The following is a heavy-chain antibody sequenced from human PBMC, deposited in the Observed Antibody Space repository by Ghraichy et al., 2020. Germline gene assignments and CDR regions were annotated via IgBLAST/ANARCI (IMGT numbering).Heavy chain of an antibody. CDR3: AKGGWFDD. CDR1: GFNFTALA. V-gene: IGHV3-23*05. Sequence: GGALRLSCVASGFNFTALAMSWGRQAPGQGFEWISSIYITNDNTYYADSVRGRFIISRDNSKNTLYLEMNSLRVEDTATYYCAKGGWFDDWGQGVRVIVSS. J-gene: IGHJ5*02. CDR2: IYITNDNT.